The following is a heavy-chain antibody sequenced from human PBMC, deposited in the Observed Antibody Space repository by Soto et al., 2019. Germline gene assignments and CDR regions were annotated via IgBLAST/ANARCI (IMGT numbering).Heavy chain of an antibody. CDR1: GYTFTSYG. Sequence: AASVKVSCKASGYTFTSYGICWVRQAPGQGLEWMGWISAYNGNTNYAQKLQGRVTMTTDTSTSTAYMELRSLRSDDTAVYYCARDRAKLRRDDFDIWGQGTMVTVS. V-gene: IGHV1-18*01. CDR2: ISAYNGNT. D-gene: IGHD3-16*01. J-gene: IGHJ3*02. CDR3: ARDRAKLRRDDFDI.